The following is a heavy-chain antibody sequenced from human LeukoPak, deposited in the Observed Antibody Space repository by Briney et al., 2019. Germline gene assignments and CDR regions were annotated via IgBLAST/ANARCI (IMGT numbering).Heavy chain of an antibody. Sequence: SETLSLTCTVSNYSIAGGYYWGWIRQPPGKGLEWIGTIYHSGRTYYNPSLKSRVTISVDTSKNQFSLRLISVTAADTAVYYCAREGDYYDRSGFRRRDLDYWGQGTLVTVSS. J-gene: IGHJ4*02. CDR1: NYSIAGGYY. CDR3: AREGDYYDRSGFRRRDLDY. CDR2: IYHSGRT. D-gene: IGHD3-22*01. V-gene: IGHV4-38-2*02.